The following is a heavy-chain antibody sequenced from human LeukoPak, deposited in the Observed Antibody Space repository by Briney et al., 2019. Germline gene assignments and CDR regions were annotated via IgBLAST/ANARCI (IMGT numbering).Heavy chain of an antibody. D-gene: IGHD2-2*01. CDR2: IYHSGST. J-gene: IGHJ6*02. V-gene: IGHV4-4*07. CDR1: GGSISNHY. Sequence: PSETLSLTCTVSGGSISNHYWSWVRQPAGKGLEWIGHIYHSGSTNNNPSLKSRVTMSVDTSKNQFFRKLRSVAAADTAVYYWAREGGGVVGCSSTSCSYYYYGMDVWGQGTTVTVSS. CDR3: AREGGGVVGCSSTSCSYYYYGMDV.